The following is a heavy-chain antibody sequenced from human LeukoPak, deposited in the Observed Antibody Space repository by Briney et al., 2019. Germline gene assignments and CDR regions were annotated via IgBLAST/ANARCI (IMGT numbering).Heavy chain of an antibody. CDR2: ISSSSSYI. CDR3: ARELVMVPAATFDY. CDR1: GFTFSSYS. D-gene: IGHD2-2*01. J-gene: IGHJ4*02. V-gene: IGHV3-21*01. Sequence: SGGSLRLSCAASGFTFSSYSMNWVRQAPGKGLEWVSSISSSSSYIYYADSVKGRFTISRDNAKNSLYLQMNSLRAEDTAVYYCARELVMVPAATFDYWGQGTLVTVSS.